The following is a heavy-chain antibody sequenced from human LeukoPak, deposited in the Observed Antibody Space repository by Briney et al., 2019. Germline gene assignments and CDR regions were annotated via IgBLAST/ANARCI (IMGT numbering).Heavy chain of an antibody. J-gene: IGHJ6*02. CDR1: GFTFSSYG. Sequence: PGRSLRLSCAASGFTFSSYGMHWVRQAPGKGLEWVAVIWYDGSNKYYADSVKGRFTISRDNSKNTLYLQMNSLRAEDTAVYYCARDSSSSGNYYYYYGMDVWGQGTTVTVSS. CDR3: ARDSSSSGNYYYYYGMDV. CDR2: IWYDGSNK. V-gene: IGHV3-33*01. D-gene: IGHD3-10*01.